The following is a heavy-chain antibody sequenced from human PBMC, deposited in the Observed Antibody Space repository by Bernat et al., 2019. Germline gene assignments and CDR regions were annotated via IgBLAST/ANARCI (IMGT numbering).Heavy chain of an antibody. D-gene: IGHD6-6*01. CDR1: GFTVSSNY. Sequence: EVQLVESGGGLIQPGGSLRLSCAASGFTVSSNYMSWVRQAPGQGLEWVSVIYSGGSTYYADSVKGRFTISRDNSKNTLYLQMNSLRAEDTAVYYCARAVQSLYYSYGMDVWGQGTTVTVSS. V-gene: IGHV3-53*01. CDR3: ARAVQSLYYSYGMDV. J-gene: IGHJ6*02. CDR2: IYSGGST.